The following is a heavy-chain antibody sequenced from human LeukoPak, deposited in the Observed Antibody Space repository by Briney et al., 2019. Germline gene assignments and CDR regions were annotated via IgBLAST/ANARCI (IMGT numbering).Heavy chain of an antibody. V-gene: IGHV1-69*13. D-gene: IGHD1-14*01. CDR2: IIPIFGTA. CDR3: AREAPEHQGGAGSHAETGRTEY. Sequence: SVKVSCKASGGTFSSYAISWVRQAPGQGPEWMGGIIPIFGTANYAQKFQGRVTITADESTSTAYMELSSLRSEDTAVYYCAREAPEHQGGAGSHAETGRTEYWGQGTLVTVSS. CDR1: GGTFSSYA. J-gene: IGHJ4*02.